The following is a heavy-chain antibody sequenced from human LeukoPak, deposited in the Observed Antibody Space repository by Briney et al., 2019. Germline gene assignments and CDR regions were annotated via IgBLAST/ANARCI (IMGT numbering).Heavy chain of an antibody. CDR3: ARVDSPRGTGYFDY. V-gene: IGHV3-30-3*01. D-gene: IGHD3-10*01. CDR1: GFTFSGYA. Sequence: GGSLRLSCAASGFTFSGYAMHWVRQAPGKGLEWVAVISYDGSNKYYADSVKGRFTISRDNSKNTLYLQMNSLRAEDTAVYYCARVDSPRGTGYFDYWGQGTLVTVSS. J-gene: IGHJ4*02. CDR2: ISYDGSNK.